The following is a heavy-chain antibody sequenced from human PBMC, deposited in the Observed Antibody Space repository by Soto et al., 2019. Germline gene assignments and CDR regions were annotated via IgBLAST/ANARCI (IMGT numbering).Heavy chain of an antibody. D-gene: IGHD2-21*01. J-gene: IGHJ3*02. V-gene: IGHV3-30*18. CDR3: AKGIGLWNDAFDI. CDR2: ISYDGSNK. CDR1: GFTFCSYG. Sequence: HPSGSLRLCCAASGFTFCSYGMHWFRQAPGKGLEWVAVISYDGSNKYYADSVKGRFTISRDNSKNTLYLQMNSLRAEDTAVYYCAKGIGLWNDAFDIWGQGTMVTVSS.